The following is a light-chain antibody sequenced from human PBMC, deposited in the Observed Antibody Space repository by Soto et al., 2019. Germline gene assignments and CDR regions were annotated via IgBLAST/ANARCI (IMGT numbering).Light chain of an antibody. CDR2: KAS. J-gene: IGKJ2*01. V-gene: IGKV1-5*03. CDR1: QSISSW. CDR3: QQYNSYSYT. Sequence: DIQMTQSPSTLSASVGDRVTITCRASQSISSWLAWYQQKPGKAPKLLIYKASSLESGVPSRFSGSGSGTEFTLTISSLQHEDFATYYCQQYNSYSYTFGQGTKLDIK.